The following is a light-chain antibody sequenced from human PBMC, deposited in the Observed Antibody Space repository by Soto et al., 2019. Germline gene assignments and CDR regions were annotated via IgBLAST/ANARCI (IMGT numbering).Light chain of an antibody. J-gene: IGLJ2*01. V-gene: IGLV2-14*01. Sequence: QYALTQPASVSGSPGQSITISCTGTSSDDGTYNYVSWYQQHPGKAPKLMIYDVSYRPSGVSDRFSGSKSGNTASLTISGLQAEDEADYYCSSYTSSSTSVVFGGGTKVTVL. CDR3: SSYTSSSTSVV. CDR2: DVS. CDR1: SSDDGTYNY.